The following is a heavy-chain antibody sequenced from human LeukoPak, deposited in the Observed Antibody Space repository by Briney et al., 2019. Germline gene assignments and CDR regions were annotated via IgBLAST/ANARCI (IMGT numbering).Heavy chain of an antibody. D-gene: IGHD3-16*01. V-gene: IGHV4-59*01. CDR3: ARVWGSLSFDY. J-gene: IGHJ4*02. CDR1: GGSISSYY. CDR2: IYYSGST. Sequence: KPSQTLSLTCTVSGGSISSYYWSWIRQPPGKGLEWIGYIYYSGSTNYNPSLKSRVTISVDTSKNQFSLKLSSVTAADTAVYYCARVWGSLSFDYWGQGTLVTVSS.